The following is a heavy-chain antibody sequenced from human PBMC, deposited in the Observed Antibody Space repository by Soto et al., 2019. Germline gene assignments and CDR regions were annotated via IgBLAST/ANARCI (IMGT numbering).Heavy chain of an antibody. CDR3: ATVRIKHGYCISTSCPHFDY. D-gene: IGHD2-2*01. J-gene: IGHJ4*02. V-gene: IGHV1-24*01. CDR1: GYTLTELS. Sequence: QVQLVQSGAEVKKPGASVKVSCKVSGYTLTELSMHWVRQAPGKGLEWMGGFDPEDGETIYAQKFQGRVTMTEDTSTDTAYMELSSLRSEDTAVYYCATVRIKHGYCISTSCPHFDYWGQGTLVTVSS. CDR2: FDPEDGET.